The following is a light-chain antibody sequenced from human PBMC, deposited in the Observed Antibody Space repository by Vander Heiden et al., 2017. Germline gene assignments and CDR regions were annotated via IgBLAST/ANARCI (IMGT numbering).Light chain of an antibody. CDR1: SPHIGAGYD. CDR2: GNN. J-gene: IGLJ2*01. CDR3: QSCDSGLSGSVV. V-gene: IGLV1-40*01. Sequence: QSVLTQPLSVSGAPGHRVTIPRTGSSPHIGAGYDVRWYQQPPGAAPKLLIDGNNHRPSGVADRFSGSKSGTSASLAITGLQAEDEADYYGQSCDSGLSGSVVFGGGTKLTVL.